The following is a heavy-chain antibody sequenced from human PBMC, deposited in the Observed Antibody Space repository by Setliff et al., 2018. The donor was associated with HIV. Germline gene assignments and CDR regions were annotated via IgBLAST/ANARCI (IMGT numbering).Heavy chain of an antibody. Sequence: SETLSLTCTVSGGSMSSYYWSWIRQPPGKGLEWIGYIHTSETTRYKPSLKSRVTISVDTSKNQFSLKLSSVTAADTAVYYCARAKGSGWYYFDYWGQGTLVTVSS. CDR1: GGSMSSYY. J-gene: IGHJ4*02. V-gene: IGHV4-59*01. CDR3: ARAKGSGWYYFDY. D-gene: IGHD6-19*01. CDR2: IHTSETT.